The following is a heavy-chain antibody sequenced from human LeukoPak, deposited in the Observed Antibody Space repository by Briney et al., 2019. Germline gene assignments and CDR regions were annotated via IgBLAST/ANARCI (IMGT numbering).Heavy chain of an antibody. D-gene: IGHD3-10*01. Sequence: PGGPLRLSCVGSGFTFSNYYMYWVRQAPGKGLVWVSRIKNAGTETIYADSVKGQFTVSRNNAKNTVYLQMNSLGAEDTAGYYCATGGYGHNMDVWGEGTTVTVSS. CDR1: GFTFSNYY. J-gene: IGHJ6*03. V-gene: IGHV3-74*01. CDR2: IKNAGTET. CDR3: ATGGYGHNMDV.